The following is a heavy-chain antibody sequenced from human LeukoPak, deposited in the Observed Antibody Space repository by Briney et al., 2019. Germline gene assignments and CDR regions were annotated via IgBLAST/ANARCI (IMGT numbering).Heavy chain of an antibody. D-gene: IGHD3-3*01. Sequence: PSETLSLTCAVSGGSISSGGYSWSWIRQPPGKGLEWIGYIYHSGSTYYNPSLKSRVTISVDRSKNQFSLKLSSVTAADTAVYYCVRAIFAVSYFDLWGRGTLVTVSS. V-gene: IGHV4-30-2*01. J-gene: IGHJ2*01. CDR3: VRAIFAVSYFDL. CDR1: GGSISSGGYS. CDR2: IYHSGST.